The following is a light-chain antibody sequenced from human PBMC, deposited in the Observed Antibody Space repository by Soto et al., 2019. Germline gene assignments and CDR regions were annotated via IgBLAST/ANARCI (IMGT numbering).Light chain of an antibody. CDR2: DDD. Sequence: LTQPPSVSVAPGQTARITCGGNDIARKTVHWYQQKPGQAPVLVVYDDDERPSGIPERFSGSNSGNTATLTISRVEAGDEADYYCQVWDISSDHHVFGTGTKVTVL. J-gene: IGLJ1*01. V-gene: IGLV3-21*02. CDR3: QVWDISSDHHV. CDR1: DIARKT.